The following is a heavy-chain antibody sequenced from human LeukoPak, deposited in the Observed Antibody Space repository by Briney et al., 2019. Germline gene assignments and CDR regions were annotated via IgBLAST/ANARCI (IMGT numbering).Heavy chain of an antibody. CDR3: AKGTYDALDY. J-gene: IGHJ4*02. V-gene: IGHV3-30*18. Sequence: GRSLRLSCAASGFTFSSYGMHWVRQAPGKGLEWVAVISNDGSTKYYADSVKGRFTISRDNSENTLFLLGSSLRAEDTAVYYCAKGTYDALDYWGQGTLVTVSS. D-gene: IGHD1-1*01. CDR1: GFTFSSYG. CDR2: ISNDGSTK.